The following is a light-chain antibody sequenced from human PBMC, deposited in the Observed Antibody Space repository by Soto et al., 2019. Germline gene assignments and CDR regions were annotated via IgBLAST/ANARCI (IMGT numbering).Light chain of an antibody. CDR1: QSVLYSSNNKNY. CDR2: WAS. V-gene: IGKV4-1*01. CDR3: HQYYSGHHT. Sequence: DIVMTQSPDSLAVSLGERATINCKSSQSVLYSSNNKNYLAWYQQRPGQPPKLLIYWASTRESGVPDRFSGSGSGTDFTLTISSLQAEDVAVYYCHQYYSGHHTFGQGTKLEIK. J-gene: IGKJ2*01.